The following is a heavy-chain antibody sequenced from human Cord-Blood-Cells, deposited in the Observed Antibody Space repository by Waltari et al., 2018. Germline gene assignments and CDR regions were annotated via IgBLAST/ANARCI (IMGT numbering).Heavy chain of an antibody. J-gene: IGHJ4*02. CDR3: ARDSLFYAITGDLLFDY. CDR1: GYTFTGYY. Sequence: QVQLVQSGAEVKKPGASVKVSCKASGYTFTGYYMHWVRPAPGQGLEWVGWINPNSGGTNYAQKFQGRVTMTRDTSISTAYMELSRLRSDDTAVYYCARDSLFYAITGDLLFDYWGQGTLVTVSS. V-gene: IGHV1-2*02. D-gene: IGHD7-27*01. CDR2: INPNSGGT.